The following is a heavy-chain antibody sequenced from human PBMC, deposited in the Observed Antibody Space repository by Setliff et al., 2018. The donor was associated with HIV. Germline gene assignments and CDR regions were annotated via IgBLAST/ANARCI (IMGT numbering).Heavy chain of an antibody. D-gene: IGHD5-18*01. Sequence: SETLSLTCTVSGGSISSHYWSWIRQPPGKGLEWIGYMFYGGNTDYNPSLKGRITISVDTSKNQISLRLRSVTAADTAMYYCARADIYGYVDFWGQGTLVTVSS. CDR2: MFYGGNT. J-gene: IGHJ4*02. CDR1: GGSISSHY. CDR3: ARADIYGYVDF. V-gene: IGHV4-59*11.